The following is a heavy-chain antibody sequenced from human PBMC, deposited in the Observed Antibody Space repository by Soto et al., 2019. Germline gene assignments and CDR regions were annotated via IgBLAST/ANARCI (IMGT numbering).Heavy chain of an antibody. D-gene: IGHD1-26*01. J-gene: IGHJ5*02. V-gene: IGHV1-3*01. CDR1: GYTFTSYA. Sequence: QVQLVQSGAEVKKPGASVKVSCKASGYTFTSYAMHWVRQAPGQRLEWMGWINAGNGNTKYSQKFQGRVTITRDTSASTAYMELSSLRAEDTAVYYCARVEWEPYNWFDPWGQGTLVTVSS. CDR2: INAGNGNT. CDR3: ARVEWEPYNWFDP.